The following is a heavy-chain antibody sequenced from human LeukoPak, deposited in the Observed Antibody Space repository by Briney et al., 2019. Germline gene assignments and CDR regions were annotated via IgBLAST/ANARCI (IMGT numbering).Heavy chain of an antibody. J-gene: IGHJ4*02. CDR3: ARGVANYYDNSGYQN. Sequence: GGSLRLSCSASGFTFRTYSMNWVRQAPGKGLEWVAHIGGGGTFIYYADSVKGRFTISRDNDKNSLYLQMNSLRAEDTAVYYCARGVANYYDNSGYQNWGQGTLVTVSS. D-gene: IGHD3-22*01. V-gene: IGHV3-48*01. CDR1: GFTFRTYS. CDR2: IGGGGTFI.